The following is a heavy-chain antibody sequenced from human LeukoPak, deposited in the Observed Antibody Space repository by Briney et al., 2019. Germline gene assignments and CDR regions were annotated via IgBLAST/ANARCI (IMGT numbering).Heavy chain of an antibody. V-gene: IGHV3-11*01. CDR2: ISSSGSTI. J-gene: IGHJ2*01. CDR3: ARSKGSGSYYPRGSYWYFDL. Sequence: GGSLRLSCAASGFTFSDYYMSWIRQAPGKRLEWVSYISSSGSTIYYADSVKGRFTISRDNAKNSLYLQMNSLRAEDTAVYYCARSKGSGSYYPRGSYWYFDLWGRGTLVTVSS. D-gene: IGHD1-26*01. CDR1: GFTFSDYY.